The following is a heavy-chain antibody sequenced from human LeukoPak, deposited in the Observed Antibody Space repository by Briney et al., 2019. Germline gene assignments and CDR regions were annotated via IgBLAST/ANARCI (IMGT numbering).Heavy chain of an antibody. CDR2: IYSSGST. J-gene: IGHJ2*01. Sequence: PSETLSLTCTVSGGSISNNYWTWIRQPPGKGLEWIGYIYSSGSTNYNPSLKSRVTISVDTSKNQFSLNLSSVTAADQAVFYWARGTYPRNYWYFDLWGRGTLVTVSS. V-gene: IGHV4-59*01. CDR3: ARGTYPRNYWYFDL. CDR1: GGSISNNY. D-gene: IGHD1-7*01.